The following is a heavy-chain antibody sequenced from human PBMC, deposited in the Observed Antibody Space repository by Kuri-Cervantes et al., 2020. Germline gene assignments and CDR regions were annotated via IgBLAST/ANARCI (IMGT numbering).Heavy chain of an antibody. J-gene: IGHJ6*02. CDR1: GYTFSGYA. CDR2: INGNNGNT. V-gene: IGHV1-18*01. CDR3: ARDRYDFWTRNESMDI. Sequence: ASVKVSCKTSGYTFSGYAIHWVRQAPGQGLEWMGWINGNNGNTQYGQRLQDRVTMTTDTSITTAYMELRSLRSDDTAMYYCARDRYDFWTRNESMDIWGQGTTVTVSS. D-gene: IGHD3-3*01.